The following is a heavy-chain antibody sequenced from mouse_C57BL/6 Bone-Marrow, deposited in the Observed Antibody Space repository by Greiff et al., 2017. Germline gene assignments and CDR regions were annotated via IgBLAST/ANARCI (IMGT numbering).Heavy chain of an antibody. CDR2: IYPGSGST. Sequence: QVQLQQSGAELVKPGASVKMSCKASGYTFTSYWITWVKQRPGQGLEWIGDIYPGSGSTNYNEKFKSKATLTVDTSSSTAYMQLSSLTSEDSAVYLRARRGPYYSVFEYWGQGTTLTVSS. V-gene: IGHV1-55*01. D-gene: IGHD1-1*01. CDR1: GYTFTSYW. J-gene: IGHJ2*01. CDR3: ARRGPYYSVFEY.